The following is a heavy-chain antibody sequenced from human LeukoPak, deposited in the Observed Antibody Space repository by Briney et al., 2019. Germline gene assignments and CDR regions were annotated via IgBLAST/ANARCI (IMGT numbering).Heavy chain of an antibody. CDR3: ARDRDPGYNDSSGYRRVNAFDI. V-gene: IGHV3-48*03. Sequence: GGSLRLSCAASGFTFSSYEMTWVRQAPGKGLEWVSYISTSGSTKYYADSVKGRFTISRDNAKNSLYLQMNSLRAEDTDVYYCARDRDPGYNDSSGYRRVNAFDIWGQGTMVTVSS. J-gene: IGHJ3*02. D-gene: IGHD3-22*01. CDR1: GFTFSSYE. CDR2: ISTSGSTK.